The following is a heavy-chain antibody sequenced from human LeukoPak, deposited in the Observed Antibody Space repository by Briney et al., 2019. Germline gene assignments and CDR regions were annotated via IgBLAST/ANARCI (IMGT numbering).Heavy chain of an antibody. V-gene: IGHV1-69*04. CDR3: VRGGSHDAFDI. CDR2: IIPILGIA. D-gene: IGHD3-16*01. Sequence: SVKVSCKTSGGTFSSYAISWVRQAPGQGLEWMGRIIPILGIANYAQKFQGRVTITADKSTSTAYMELSSLRSEDTSVYYCVRGGSHDAFDIWGQGTMVTVSS. J-gene: IGHJ3*02. CDR1: GGTFSSYA.